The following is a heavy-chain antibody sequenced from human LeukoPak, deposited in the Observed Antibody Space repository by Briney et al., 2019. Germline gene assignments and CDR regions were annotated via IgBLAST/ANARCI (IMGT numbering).Heavy chain of an antibody. V-gene: IGHV3-66*01. D-gene: IGHD3-3*01. Sequence: GGSLRLSCAASGFTFSSYWMSWVRQAPGKGLEWVSVIYSGGNTNYADSVKGRFTISRDNSKNTMYLQMNSLRAEDTAMYYCARDLFWSGYSRKSFDYWGQGTLVTVSS. CDR2: IYSGGNT. J-gene: IGHJ4*02. CDR3: ARDLFWSGYSRKSFDY. CDR1: GFTFSSYW.